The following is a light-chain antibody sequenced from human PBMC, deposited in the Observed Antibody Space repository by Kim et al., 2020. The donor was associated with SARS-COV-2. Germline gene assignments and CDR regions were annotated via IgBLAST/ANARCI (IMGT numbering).Light chain of an antibody. J-gene: IGKJ2*01. V-gene: IGKV1-16*02. CDR2: DSS. Sequence: DTQMTQSPSSLSASVGDRVTITCRASQDINTFVAWFQQKPGKAPKSLIYDSSRLQIGVSSKFSGSGSGTDFTLTISDLQPEDFATYYCQHYFTYPQTFGQGTKLEI. CDR3: QHYFTYPQT. CDR1: QDINTF.